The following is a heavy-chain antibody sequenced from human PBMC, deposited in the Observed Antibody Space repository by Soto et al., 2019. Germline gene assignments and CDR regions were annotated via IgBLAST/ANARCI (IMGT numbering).Heavy chain of an antibody. CDR2: LIPIFGAA. V-gene: IGHV1-69*01. Sequence: QVQLVQSGAEVRKPGSSVKVSCKISGGTFTNYVISWLRQAPGQGLEWMGGLIPIFGAANLAQQFQGRVTLPADESTRTVNMELSSLTSEDTAVYYCARGRSSPNFDPWGQGNLVTVSS. CDR3: ARGRSSPNFDP. D-gene: IGHD6-6*01. CDR1: GGTFTNYV. J-gene: IGHJ5*02.